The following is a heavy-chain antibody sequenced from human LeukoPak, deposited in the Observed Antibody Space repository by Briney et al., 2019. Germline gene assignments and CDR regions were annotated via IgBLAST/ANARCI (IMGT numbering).Heavy chain of an antibody. CDR2: ISSSSSYI. V-gene: IGHV3-21*04. CDR3: ASPYYYDSSGWAFDI. J-gene: IGHJ3*02. CDR1: GFTFSSYS. Sequence: GGSLRLSCAASGFTFSSYSMNWVRQARGKGLEWVSSISSSSSYIYYADSVKGRFTISRDNAKNSLYLQMNSLRAEDTAVYYCASPYYYDSSGWAFDIWGQGTMVTVSS. D-gene: IGHD3-22*01.